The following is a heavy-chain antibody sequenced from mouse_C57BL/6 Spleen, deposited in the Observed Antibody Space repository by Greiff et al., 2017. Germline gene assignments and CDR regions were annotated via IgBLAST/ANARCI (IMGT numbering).Heavy chain of an antibody. CDR2: IYPGDGDT. D-gene: IGHD3-2*02. J-gene: IGHJ4*01. CDR3: ARSADSSGHVAMDY. Sequence: VQLQESGAELVKPGASVKISCTASGYAFSSYWMNWVKQRPGKGLEWIGQIYPGDGDTNYNGKFKGKATLTADKSSSTAYMQLSSLTSEDSAVYFCARSADSSGHVAMDYWGQGTSVTVSS. CDR1: GYAFSSYW. V-gene: IGHV1-80*01.